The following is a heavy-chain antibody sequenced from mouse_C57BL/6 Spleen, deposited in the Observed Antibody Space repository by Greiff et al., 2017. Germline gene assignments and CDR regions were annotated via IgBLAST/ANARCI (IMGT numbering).Heavy chain of an antibody. CDR2: IYPGDGDT. Sequence: VQLQQSGPELVKPGASVTISCKASGYAFSSSWMNWVKQRPGKGLEWIGRIYPGDGDTNYNGKFKGKATLTADKSSSTAYMQLSSLTSEDSAVYFCVTTVVEGLYFDVWGTGTTVTVSS. CDR1: GYAFSSSW. CDR3: VTTVVEGLYFDV. J-gene: IGHJ1*03. D-gene: IGHD1-1*01. V-gene: IGHV1-82*01.